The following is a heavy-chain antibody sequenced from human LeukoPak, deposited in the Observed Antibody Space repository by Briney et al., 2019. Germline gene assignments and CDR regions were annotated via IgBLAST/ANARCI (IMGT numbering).Heavy chain of an antibody. CDR2: IYSGGST. Sequence: GGSLRLSCAASGFTVSSNYMSWLRQAPGKGLEWVSVIYSGGSTYYADSVKGRFTISRDNSKNTLYLQMNSLRVEDTAVYYCARVSFRYYFDYWGQGTLVTVSS. V-gene: IGHV3-53*01. CDR1: GFTVSSNY. CDR3: ARVSFRYYFDY. J-gene: IGHJ4*02. D-gene: IGHD2-21*01.